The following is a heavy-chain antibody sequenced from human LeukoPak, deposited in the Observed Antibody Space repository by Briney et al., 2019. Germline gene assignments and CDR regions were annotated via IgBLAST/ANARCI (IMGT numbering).Heavy chain of an antibody. CDR3: ARDFWATNYYYGMDV. CDR1: GFIFRNYA. V-gene: IGHV3-23*01. CDR2: ISGSGDSV. D-gene: IGHD3-3*01. Sequence: GGSLRLSCAGSGFIFRNYAMAWVRQAPGKGLEXXXXISGSGDSVRHADSVQGRFIISRDNSKSTLYLQMDNLRAEDTALYYCARDFWATNYYYGMDVWGQGTTVTVSS. J-gene: IGHJ6*02.